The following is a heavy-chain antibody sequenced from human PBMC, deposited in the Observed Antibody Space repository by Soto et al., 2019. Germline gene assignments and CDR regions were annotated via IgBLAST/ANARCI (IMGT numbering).Heavy chain of an antibody. CDR3: AKDDPLPADRYYYYYGMDV. Sequence: LRLSCAASGFTFSSYAMSWVRQAPGKGLEWVSAISGSGGSTYYADSVKGRFTISRDNSKNTLYLQMNSLRAEDTAVYYCAKDDPLPADRYYYYYGMDVWGQGTTVTVSS. V-gene: IGHV3-23*01. CDR1: GFTFSSYA. J-gene: IGHJ6*02. CDR2: ISGSGGST. D-gene: IGHD2-2*01.